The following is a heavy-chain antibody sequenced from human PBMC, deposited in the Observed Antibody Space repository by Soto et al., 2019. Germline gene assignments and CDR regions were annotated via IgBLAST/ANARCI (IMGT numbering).Heavy chain of an antibody. V-gene: IGHV3-30*18. CDR3: AKEGQYYDILTGYRAYYGMDV. CDR2: ISYDGSNK. D-gene: IGHD3-9*01. CDR1: GFTFSRYA. Sequence: QVQLVESGGGVVQPGRSLRLSCAASGFTFSRYAMHWVRQAPGKGLEWVAVISYDGSNKYYADSVKGRFTISRDNSKKTLYLQMNSLRAEDTAVYYCAKEGQYYDILTGYRAYYGMDVWGQGTTVTVSS. J-gene: IGHJ6*02.